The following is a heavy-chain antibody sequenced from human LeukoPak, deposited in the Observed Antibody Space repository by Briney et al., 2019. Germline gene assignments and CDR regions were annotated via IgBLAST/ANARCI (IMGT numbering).Heavy chain of an antibody. Sequence: GASVKVSCKASVYTFTSYYMHWLRQAPGQPLEWMGWINPNSDATNYAYKLQGRITMTRDTAISTAYMELSRLRSDDTAVYYCARSRVTSGRPEYYFDYWGQGTLVTVSS. J-gene: IGHJ4*02. D-gene: IGHD4-17*01. CDR3: ARSRVTSGRPEYYFDY. V-gene: IGHV1-2*02. CDR2: INPNSDAT. CDR1: VYTFTSYY.